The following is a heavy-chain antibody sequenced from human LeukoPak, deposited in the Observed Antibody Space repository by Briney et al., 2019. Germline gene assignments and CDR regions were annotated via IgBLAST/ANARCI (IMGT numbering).Heavy chain of an antibody. CDR2: ISSSSSYI. CDR3: ARGDIVVVPAAYDY. J-gene: IGHJ4*02. V-gene: IGHV3-21*01. CDR1: GFTFSNYW. D-gene: IGHD2-2*01. Sequence: GGSLRLSCEGSGFTFSNYWMSWVRQAPGKGLEWVSSISSSSSYIYYADSVKGRFTISRDNAKNSLYLQMNSLRAEDTAVYYCARGDIVVVPAAYDYWGQGTLVTVSS.